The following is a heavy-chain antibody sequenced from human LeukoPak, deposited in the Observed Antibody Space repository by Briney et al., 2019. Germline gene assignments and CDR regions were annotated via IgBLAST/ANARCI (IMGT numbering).Heavy chain of an antibody. CDR1: GFTFSSYA. Sequence: GSLRLSCAASGFTFSSYAMSWVRQAPGKGLEWVSAISGSGGSTYYADSVKGRFTISRDNSKNTLHLQMNSLRAEDTAVYYCALSLVEGSGWLFDYWGQGTLVTVSS. V-gene: IGHV3-23*01. CDR2: ISGSGGST. J-gene: IGHJ4*02. D-gene: IGHD6-19*01. CDR3: ALSLVEGSGWLFDY.